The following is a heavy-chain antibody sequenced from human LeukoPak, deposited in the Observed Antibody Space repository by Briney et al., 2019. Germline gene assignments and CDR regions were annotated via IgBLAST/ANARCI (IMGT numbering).Heavy chain of an antibody. D-gene: IGHD2-2*01. CDR2: IQYDGSNK. V-gene: IGHV3-30*02. CDR1: GFTFSSYT. CDR3: AKGRGFCSSTTCSLHY. J-gene: IGHJ4*02. Sequence: GFLRLSCAASGFTFSSYTMNWVRQAPGKGLEWVAFIQYDGSNKYYADSVKGRFAISRDNSKTTLFLQMNSLRAEDTAVYYCAKGRGFCSSTTCSLHYWGQGTLVTVSS.